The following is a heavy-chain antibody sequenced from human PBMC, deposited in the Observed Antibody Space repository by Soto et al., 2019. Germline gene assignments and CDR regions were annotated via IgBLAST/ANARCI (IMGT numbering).Heavy chain of an antibody. D-gene: IGHD2-15*01. CDR3: EIRPGYSTGGDY. J-gene: IGHJ4*02. CDR1: GLTFRTYW. V-gene: IGHV3-74*03. CDR2: VYNDGDTT. Sequence: EVQLVESGGGLVQPGGSLRLSCAASGLTFRTYWVIWVRQAPGKGLVWVSRVYNDGDTTMLAASVTGRFTISRDNAKNTVYLQMSGLRVEDTAMYYCEIRPGYSTGGDYWGQGTLVTVSS.